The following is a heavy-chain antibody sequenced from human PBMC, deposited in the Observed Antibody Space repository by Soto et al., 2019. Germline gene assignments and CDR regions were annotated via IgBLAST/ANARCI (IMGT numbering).Heavy chain of an antibody. D-gene: IGHD3-10*01. J-gene: IGHJ5*02. CDR3: ARRHTMLRGDWFDR. V-gene: IGHV4-39*01. CDR2: IYYIGST. Sequence: SETLSLTCTVSGGSISSSSYYWGWIRQPPGKGLEWIGSIYYIGSTYYNPSLKSRVTISVDTSKNQFSLKLSSVTAADTAVYYCARRHTMLRGDWFDRCGQGNLVTVCS. CDR1: GGSISSSSYY.